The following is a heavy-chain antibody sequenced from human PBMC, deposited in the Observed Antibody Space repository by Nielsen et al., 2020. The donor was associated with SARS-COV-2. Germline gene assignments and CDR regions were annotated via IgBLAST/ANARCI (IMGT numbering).Heavy chain of an antibody. V-gene: IGHV3-48*04. J-gene: IGHJ3*01. CDR1: GFTFSSYS. CDR3: ARGETSNL. D-gene: IGHD1-14*01. Sequence: GESLKISCAASGFTFSSYSMNWVRQAPGKGLEWVSYISSSSSTIYYADSVKGRFTISRDNVKNSLYLQMNSLRAEDTAIYYCARGETSNLWGQGTMVTVSS. CDR2: ISSSSSTI.